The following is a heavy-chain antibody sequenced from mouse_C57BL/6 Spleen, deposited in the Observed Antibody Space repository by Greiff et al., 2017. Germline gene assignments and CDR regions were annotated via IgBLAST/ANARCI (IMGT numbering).Heavy chain of an antibody. CDR3: ARYDRCLGYFDA. Sequence: DVLLLQSGGGLVPPGGSLSLSCAASGFTFTNYYMSWVRQPPGKALEWFGFIRNKANGYPTEYSASVKGRFTISRDDSQSILYRQMNALRAEDSATYYCARYDRCLGYFDAWGTGTTVTVFS. J-gene: IGHJ1*03. CDR1: GFTFTNYY. CDR2: IRNKANGYPT. D-gene: IGHD4-1*01. V-gene: IGHV7-3*01.